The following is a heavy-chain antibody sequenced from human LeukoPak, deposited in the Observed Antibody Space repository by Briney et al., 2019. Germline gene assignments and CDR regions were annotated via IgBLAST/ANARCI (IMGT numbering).Heavy chain of an antibody. Sequence: ASVKVSCKASGYTFTGYYMHWVRQAPGQGLEWMGWINPNSGGTNYAQKFQGWVTMTRDTSISTAYMELSRLRSDDTAVYYCARESTAWRGYYYYYYGMDVWGQGTTVTVSS. CDR1: GYTFTGYY. D-gene: IGHD3-3*01. CDR3: ARESTAWRGYYYYYYGMDV. V-gene: IGHV1-2*04. J-gene: IGHJ6*02. CDR2: INPNSGGT.